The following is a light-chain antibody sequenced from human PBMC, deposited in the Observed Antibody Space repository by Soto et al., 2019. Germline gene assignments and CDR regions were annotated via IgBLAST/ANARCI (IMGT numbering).Light chain of an antibody. CDR2: GAS. CDR1: QDISTN. CDR3: QQYDNGLRM. Sequence: EIVMTQSPATLSVSPGERATLSCRASQDISTNLAWYQQKPGQAPRLLIYGASTRATGIPARFSGSGSGTEFTLTISSLQSEDFAVYYCQQYDNGLRMFGQGIKGDSK. J-gene: IGKJ1*01. V-gene: IGKV3-15*01.